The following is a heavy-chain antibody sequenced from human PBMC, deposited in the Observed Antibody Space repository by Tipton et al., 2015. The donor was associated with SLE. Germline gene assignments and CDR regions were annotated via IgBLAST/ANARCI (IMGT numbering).Heavy chain of an antibody. CDR2: VYYSRGT. V-gene: IGHV4-38-2*01. D-gene: IGHD3-3*01. Sequence: GLVKPSETLSLTCAVSGDSISRGYYWAWIRQPPGQGLEWIGRVYYSRGTYYNSSLQNRVTISVDTSNSQFSLNVKSVTAADTAVYYCARGSVYSFEWYGFFKHWGPGTLVSVSS. CDR3: ARGSVYSFEWYGFFKH. CDR1: GDSISRGYY. J-gene: IGHJ1*01.